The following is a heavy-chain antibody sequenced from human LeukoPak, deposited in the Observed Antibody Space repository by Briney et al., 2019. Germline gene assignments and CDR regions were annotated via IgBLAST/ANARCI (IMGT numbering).Heavy chain of an antibody. D-gene: IGHD2-2*02. V-gene: IGHV3-23*01. CDR3: AKYTERAFDI. J-gene: IGHJ3*02. CDR1: GFTFSSYG. Sequence: PGGSLRLSCAASGFTFSSYGMTWVRQAPGKGLEWVSAISGSGGSTYYADSVKGRSTISRDNSKNTLYLQMNSLRAEDTAVYYCAKYTERAFDIWGKGPMVTVSS. CDR2: ISGSGGST.